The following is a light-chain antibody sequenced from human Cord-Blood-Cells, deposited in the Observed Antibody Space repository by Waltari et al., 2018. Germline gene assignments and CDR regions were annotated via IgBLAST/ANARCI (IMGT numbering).Light chain of an antibody. J-gene: IGLJ2*01. CDR1: SSDGGSYNL. Sequence: SALTQPASVSGSPGQSIPISCTGSSSDGGSYNLVSWYQQHPGKAPKLMIYEGSKRPSGVSNRFSGSKSGNTASLTISGLQAEDEADYYCCSYAGSSTVVFGGGTKLTVL. V-gene: IGLV2-23*01. CDR3: CSYAGSSTVV. CDR2: EGS.